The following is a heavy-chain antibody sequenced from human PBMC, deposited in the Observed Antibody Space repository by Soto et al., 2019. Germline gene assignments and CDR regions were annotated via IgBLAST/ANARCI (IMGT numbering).Heavy chain of an antibody. CDR2: MNPNSGNT. D-gene: IGHD3-22*01. CDR1: GYTFTSYD. J-gene: IGHJ4*02. V-gene: IGHV1-8*01. Sequence: SVKVSCKASGYTFTSYDINWVRRATGQGLEWMGWMNPNSGNTGYAQKFQGRVTMTRNTSLRTAYMELSSLRSDETAVYSCPRDHYYDSSGYYPNFDSWGQGTLVTVSS. CDR3: PRDHYYDSSGYYPNFDS.